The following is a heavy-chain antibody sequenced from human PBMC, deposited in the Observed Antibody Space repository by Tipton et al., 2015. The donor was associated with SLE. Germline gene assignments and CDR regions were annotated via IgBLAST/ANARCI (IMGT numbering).Heavy chain of an antibody. V-gene: IGHV3-74*01. J-gene: IGHJ3*02. D-gene: IGHD2-2*01. CDR1: GFTFSSYW. CDR2: INREGSDT. CDR3: ARESQLLYYKGFDI. Sequence: LSLTCEASGFTFSSYWMHWVRQGPGKGLVWVSGINREGSDTRYGDSAKGRFTISRDNAKNTLYLQMHSLRVDDTAVYYCARESQLLYYKGFDIWGQGTTVTVSS.